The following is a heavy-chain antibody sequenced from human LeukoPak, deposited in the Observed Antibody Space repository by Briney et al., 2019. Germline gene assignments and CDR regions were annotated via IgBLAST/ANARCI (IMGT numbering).Heavy chain of an antibody. J-gene: IGHJ4*02. CDR2: ISYDGSNK. V-gene: IGHV3-30*03. CDR3: ARGSGIVAHFDY. CDR1: GFTFSSYG. Sequence: PGGSLRLSCAASGFTFSSYGMHWVRQAPGKGLEWVAVISYDGSNKYYADSVKGRFTISRDNSKNTLYLQMNSLRAEDTAVYYCARGSGIVAHFDYWGQGTLVTVSS. D-gene: IGHD5-12*01.